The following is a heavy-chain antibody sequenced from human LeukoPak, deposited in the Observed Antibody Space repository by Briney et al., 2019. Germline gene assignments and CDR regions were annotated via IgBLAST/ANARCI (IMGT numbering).Heavy chain of an antibody. CDR2: ISTDGSNK. J-gene: IGHJ4*02. D-gene: IGHD6-6*01. Sequence: PGGSLRLSCAASGFTFSSYAVHWVRQAPGKGLEWVAVISTDGSNKYYADSVKGRFTISRDDSKNTLYLQMNSLRAEDTAVYYCASYSLPGSSIAALYWGQGTLVTVSS. CDR3: ASYSLPGSSIAALY. CDR1: GFTFSSYA. V-gene: IGHV3-30-3*01.